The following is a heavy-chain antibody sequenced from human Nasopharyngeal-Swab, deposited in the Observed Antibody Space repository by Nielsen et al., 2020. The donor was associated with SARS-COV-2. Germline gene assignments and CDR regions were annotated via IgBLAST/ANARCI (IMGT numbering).Heavy chain of an antibody. D-gene: IGHD3-10*01. CDR1: GGSFSRYY. J-gene: IGHJ6*02. Sequence: SEILSPTCAVYGGSFSRYYWSWMRQPTGKGLEWIGEINHSGSTNYNPSLKSRVTISVDTSKNQFSLKLSSVTAADTAVYYCARWIRYYGSGSYQDVWGQGTTVTVSS. CDR3: ARWIRYYGSGSYQDV. V-gene: IGHV4-34*01. CDR2: INHSGST.